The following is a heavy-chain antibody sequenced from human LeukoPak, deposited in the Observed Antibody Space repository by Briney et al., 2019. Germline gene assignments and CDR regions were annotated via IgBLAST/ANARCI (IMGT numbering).Heavy chain of an antibody. J-gene: IGHJ4*02. D-gene: IGHD5-24*01. V-gene: IGHV3-30-3*01. CDR3: ARDRDYNLADSFDH. Sequence: PGRSLRLSYAASGFTFSSYAMHWVRQAPGKGLEWVAVISYDGSNKYYADPVKGRFTISRDNSKNTLYLQMNGLRGEDTALYYCARDRDYNLADSFDHWGQGTLVTVSS. CDR2: ISYDGSNK. CDR1: GFTFSSYA.